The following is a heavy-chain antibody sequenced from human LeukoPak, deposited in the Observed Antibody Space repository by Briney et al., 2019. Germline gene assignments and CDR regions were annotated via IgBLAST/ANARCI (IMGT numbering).Heavy chain of an antibody. V-gene: IGHV3-7*01. Sequence: GGSLRLSCAASGFAMRTYWMSWLRQAPGKGPEWVAHIKQDGSETYYADSVKGRFTISRDNARNSLWLQMYSLRGEDTAIYYCARSISVEGDAWGQGTLVTVSS. CDR2: IKQDGSET. CDR3: ARSISVEGDA. J-gene: IGHJ5*02. D-gene: IGHD3-3*01. CDR1: GFAMRTYW.